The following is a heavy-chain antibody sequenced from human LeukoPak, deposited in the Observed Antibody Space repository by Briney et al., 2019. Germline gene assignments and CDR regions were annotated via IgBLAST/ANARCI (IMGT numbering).Heavy chain of an antibody. CDR2: VYTSGST. Sequence: SETLSLTCTDSGGSISSGSYYWTWIRQPAGKGLERIGRVYTSGSTNYNPSLKSRVTISVDTSRNQFSLRLSSVTAADTAVYYCARWVSTIKAYDYWGQGTLVTVSS. J-gene: IGHJ4*02. D-gene: IGHD5/OR15-5a*01. CDR3: ARWVSTIKAYDY. CDR1: GGSISSGSYY. V-gene: IGHV4-61*02.